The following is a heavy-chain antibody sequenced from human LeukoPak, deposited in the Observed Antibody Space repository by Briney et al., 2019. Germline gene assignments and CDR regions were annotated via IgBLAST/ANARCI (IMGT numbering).Heavy chain of an antibody. J-gene: IGHJ6*03. CDR2: IYSSGST. CDR3: ARWFCISGTCYYMDV. Sequence: SETLSLTCSVSGHSINTYYWSWIRQPPGEAPEWIGYIYSSGSTAYSPSLKSRVTMSVDTSKNQFPLRLSSVTAADTAVYYCARWFCISGTCYYMDVWGKGTAVTVSS. D-gene: IGHD2-2*01. V-gene: IGHV4-59*01. CDR1: GHSINTYY.